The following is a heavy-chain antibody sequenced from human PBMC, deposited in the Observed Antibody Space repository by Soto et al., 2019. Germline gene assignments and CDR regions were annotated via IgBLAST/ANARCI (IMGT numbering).Heavy chain of an antibody. J-gene: IGHJ4*02. D-gene: IGHD3-3*01. CDR2: ISAYNGNT. V-gene: IGHV1-18*04. Sequence: QVQLVQSGAEVKKPGASVKVSCKASGYTFTSYGISWVRHAPGQGLEWMGWISAYNGNTNYAQKLQGRVTMTTDTSTSTAYMELRSLRSDDTAVYYCARDLACPFVLRFLEWLSADYWGQGTLVTVSS. CDR1: GYTFTSYG. CDR3: ARDLACPFVLRFLEWLSADY.